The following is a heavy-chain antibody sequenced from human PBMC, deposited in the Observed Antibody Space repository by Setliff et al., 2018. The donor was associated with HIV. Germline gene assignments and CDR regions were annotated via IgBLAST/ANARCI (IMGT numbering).Heavy chain of an antibody. CDR1: GFTFNNYG. Sequence: GGSLRLSCAASGFTFNNYGMHWVRQAPGKGLESVALIWYDGTNKKYADSVKGRFTISRDNSKNTLYLQMNSLRAEDTAVYYCARDRYEDRAFDYWGQGTLVTVSS. D-gene: IGHD1-20*01. J-gene: IGHJ4*02. CDR2: IWYDGTNK. CDR3: ARDRYEDRAFDY. V-gene: IGHV3-30*02.